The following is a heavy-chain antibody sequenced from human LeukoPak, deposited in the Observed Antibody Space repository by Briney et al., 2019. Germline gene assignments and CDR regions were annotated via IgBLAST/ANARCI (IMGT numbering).Heavy chain of an antibody. CDR2: ISYDGSNK. V-gene: IGHV3-30*18. J-gene: IGHJ4*02. D-gene: IGHD2-15*01. CDR1: GFTFSSYG. CDR3: AKDLLGYCSGGSCYQEY. Sequence: GGSLRLSCAASGFTFSSYGMHWVRQAPGKGLEWVAVISYDGSNKYYADSVRGRFTISRDNSKNTLYLQMNSLRAEDTAVYYCAKDLLGYCSGGSCYQEYWGQGTLVTVSS.